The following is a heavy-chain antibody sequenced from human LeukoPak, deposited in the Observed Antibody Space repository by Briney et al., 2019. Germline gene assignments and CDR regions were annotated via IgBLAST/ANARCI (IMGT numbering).Heavy chain of an antibody. Sequence: GGSLRLSCAASGFTFSSYWMSWVRQAPGKGLEWVANIKQDGSEKYYVDSVKGRFTISRDNAKNSLYLQMNSLRAEDTAVYYCASGGIAAAAPADYWGQGTLVTVSS. CDR1: GFTFSSYW. V-gene: IGHV3-7*01. J-gene: IGHJ4*02. D-gene: IGHD6-13*01. CDR2: IKQDGSEK. CDR3: ASGGIAAAAPADY.